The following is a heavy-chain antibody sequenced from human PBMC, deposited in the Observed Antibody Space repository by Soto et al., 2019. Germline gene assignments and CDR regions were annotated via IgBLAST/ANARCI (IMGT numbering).Heavy chain of an antibody. V-gene: IGHV3-23*01. J-gene: IGHJ4*02. Sequence: VSLRLSCAASGFTFSSYAMSWVRQAPGKGLEWVSAISGSGGSTYYADSVKGRFTISRDNSKNTLYLQMNSLRAEDTAVYYCAKDGSRGGDAQQLLPYYFDYWGQGTLVTVSS. CDR2: ISGSGGST. CDR1: GFTFSSYA. CDR3: AKDGSRGGDAQQLLPYYFDY. D-gene: IGHD6-6*01.